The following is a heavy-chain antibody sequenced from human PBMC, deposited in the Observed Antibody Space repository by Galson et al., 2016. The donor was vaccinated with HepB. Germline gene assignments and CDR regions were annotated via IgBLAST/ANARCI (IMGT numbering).Heavy chain of an antibody. D-gene: IGHD5-18*01. CDR2: IRPEGSQE. V-gene: IGHV3-7*01. Sequence: SLRLSCAASGFTFSSYWMNWVRQAPGKGLEWVANIRPEGSQEHYVDSVKGRFTNSRDNPKKSLYLQMNILRAEDTAVYYCARGLDATLGGGWHYGMDVWGQGTTVTVSS. CDR1: GFTFSSYW. CDR3: ARGLDATLGGGWHYGMDV. J-gene: IGHJ6*02.